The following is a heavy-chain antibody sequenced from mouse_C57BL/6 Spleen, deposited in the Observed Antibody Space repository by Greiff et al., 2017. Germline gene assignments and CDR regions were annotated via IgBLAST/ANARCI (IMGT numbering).Heavy chain of an antibody. CDR2: IYPGDGDT. Sequence: QVHVKQSGPELVKPGASVKISCKASGYAFSSSWMNWVKQRPGKGLEWIGRIYPGDGDTNYNGKFKGKATLTADKSSSTAYMQRSSLTSEDSAVYFCARWGDYDDYFDYRGQGTTLTVSS. CDR3: ARWGDYDDYFDY. CDR1: GYAFSSSW. J-gene: IGHJ2*01. V-gene: IGHV1-82*01. D-gene: IGHD2-4*01.